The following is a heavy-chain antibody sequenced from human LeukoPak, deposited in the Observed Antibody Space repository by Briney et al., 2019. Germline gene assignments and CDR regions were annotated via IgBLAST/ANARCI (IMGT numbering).Heavy chain of an antibody. CDR2: ISYDGSNK. CDR1: GFTFSSYA. V-gene: IGHV3-30-3*01. J-gene: IGHJ4*02. CDR3: AKAPGIAARLDY. Sequence: GGSLRLSCAASGFTFSSYAMHWVRQAPGKGLGWVAVISYDGSNKYYADSVKGRFTISRDNSKNTLYLQMNSLRAEDTAVYYCAKAPGIAARLDYWGQGTLVTVSS. D-gene: IGHD6-6*01.